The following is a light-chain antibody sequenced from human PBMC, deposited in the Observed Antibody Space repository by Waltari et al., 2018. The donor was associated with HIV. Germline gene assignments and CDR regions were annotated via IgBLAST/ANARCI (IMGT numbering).Light chain of an antibody. J-gene: IGLJ2*01. V-gene: IGLV3-25*03. Sequence: YELTQAPSVSVSPGPTAKITCPGDALSKHNVYWYQQKPGQAPLMMIFKDSERPSEIPSRFSASSSGSTSILTISGVQAEDEADYYCQSGHNSDSIFGGGTKLTVL. CDR3: QSGHNSDSI. CDR2: KDS. CDR1: ALSKHN.